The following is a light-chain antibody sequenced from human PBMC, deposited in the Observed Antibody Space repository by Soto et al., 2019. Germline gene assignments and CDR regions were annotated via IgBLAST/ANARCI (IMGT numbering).Light chain of an antibody. J-gene: IGLJ3*02. CDR1: WSNIGAGHD. CDR3: AAWDDSLRGVM. V-gene: IGLV1-40*01. Sequence: QSVLTQPPSVSGAPGQSVTISCTGTWSNIGAGHDVHWYQQLPGTAPKLLIYGNNNRPSGVPDRFSGSKSGTSASLAISDLRSEDEGDYFCAAWDDSLRGVMFGGGTKLTVL. CDR2: GNN.